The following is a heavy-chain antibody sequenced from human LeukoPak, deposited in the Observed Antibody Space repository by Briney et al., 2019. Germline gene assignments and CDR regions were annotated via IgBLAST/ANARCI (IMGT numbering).Heavy chain of an antibody. CDR3: AKITKATTPNY. J-gene: IGHJ4*02. D-gene: IGHD4-17*01. CDR1: GLTFSNYA. Sequence: GGSLRLSCAASGLTFSNYAMNWVRQASGRGLEWVSGITDSGRKTYYAGSVKGRFSISRVNSKNTVYLQMSDLRAEDTAVYYCAKITKATTPNYWGQGTLVTVSS. CDR2: ITDSGRKT. V-gene: IGHV3-23*01.